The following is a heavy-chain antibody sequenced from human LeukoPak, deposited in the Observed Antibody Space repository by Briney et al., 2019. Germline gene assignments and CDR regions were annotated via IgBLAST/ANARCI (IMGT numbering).Heavy chain of an antibody. CDR1: GFTFKSYS. J-gene: IGHJ4*02. CDR3: ARMGIAAAGVDY. CDR2: ISSTSDTI. V-gene: IGHV3-48*01. Sequence: GGSLRLSCVASGFTFKSYSMDWVRQAPGKGLQWISFISSTSDTIYYADSLKGRFTISRDNARNSLYLQIDSLRAEDTAVYYCARMGIAAAGVDYWGQGTLVTVSS. D-gene: IGHD6-13*01.